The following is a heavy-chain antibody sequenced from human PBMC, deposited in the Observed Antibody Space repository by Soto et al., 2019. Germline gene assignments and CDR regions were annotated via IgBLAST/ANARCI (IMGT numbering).Heavy chain of an antibody. CDR1: NYSISSGYY. J-gene: IGHJ4*02. CDR2: MYHSGAT. Sequence: SETLSLTCTVSNYSISSGYYWGWIRQSPGEGLEWIVSMYHSGATYYNPSLKSRVTISIDTSKNQFSLKLTSVTSADTAVYFCARVAFGPIDYWGQGTLVTVSS. V-gene: IGHV4-38-2*02. D-gene: IGHD3-16*01. CDR3: ARVAFGPIDY.